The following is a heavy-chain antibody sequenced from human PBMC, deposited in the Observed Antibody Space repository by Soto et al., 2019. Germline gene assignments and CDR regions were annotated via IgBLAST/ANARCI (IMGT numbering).Heavy chain of an antibody. Sequence: SGPTLVNPTETVTLTCTCSGFSLTSPGMCVGWIRQPPGKALEWLALIERDDDDKYYSTSLKTRLTISKDTRKNQVVLTMANMDPADTGTYYCARSIRGPRRFNGMDVWGQGT. CDR3: ARSIRGPRRFNGMDV. V-gene: IGHV2-70*13. CDR1: GFSLTSPGMC. CDR2: IERDDDDK. J-gene: IGHJ6*02. D-gene: IGHD1-20*01.